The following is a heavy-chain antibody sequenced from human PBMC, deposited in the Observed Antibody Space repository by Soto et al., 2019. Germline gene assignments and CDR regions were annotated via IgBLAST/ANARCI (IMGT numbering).Heavy chain of an antibody. CDR2: ISANNGNT. CDR3: ARDPLMGNGDHGMALDS. V-gene: IGHV1-18*04. J-gene: IGHJ5*01. Sequence: QVQLVQSGAEVKKPGASVKVSCKASGFHFSNYGFTWARQAPGQGLQWLGWISANNGNTNYGQKFQGRIAMTTDTSTSTTYMELMNLTPDDTAVYFCARDPLMGNGDHGMALDSWGLGTLVTVS. D-gene: IGHD4-17*01. CDR1: GFHFSNYG.